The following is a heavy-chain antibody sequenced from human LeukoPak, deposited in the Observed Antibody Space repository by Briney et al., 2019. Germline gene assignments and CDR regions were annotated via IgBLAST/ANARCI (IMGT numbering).Heavy chain of an antibody. D-gene: IGHD6-13*01. V-gene: IGHV1-2*06. Sequence: ASVKVSCKASGYTFTSYGISWVRQAPGQGLEWMGRINPNSGGTNYAQKFQGRVTMTRDTSISTAYMELSRLRSDDTAVYYCARDRQQLVFYYYYMDVWGKGTTVTVSS. J-gene: IGHJ6*03. CDR1: GYTFTSYG. CDR3: ARDRQQLVFYYYYMDV. CDR2: INPNSGGT.